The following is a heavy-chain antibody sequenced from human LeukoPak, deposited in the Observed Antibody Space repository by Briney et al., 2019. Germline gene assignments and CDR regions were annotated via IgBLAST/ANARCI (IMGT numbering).Heavy chain of an antibody. D-gene: IGHD6-19*01. V-gene: IGHV3-23*01. J-gene: IGHJ4*02. CDR3: AKGRSGWYEGLDY. CDR2: ISHGGDSA. CDR1: GFTFSTYA. Sequence: GGTLRLSCTASGFTFSTYAMTWVRQAPGKGLEWVSVISHGGDSAWYADSVKGRFTISRDNSKSTLFLQMNSLRADDTAIYYCAKGRSGWYEGLDYWGQGILVTVSS.